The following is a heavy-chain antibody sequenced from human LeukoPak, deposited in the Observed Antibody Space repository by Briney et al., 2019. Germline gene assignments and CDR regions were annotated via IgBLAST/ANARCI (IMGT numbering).Heavy chain of an antibody. J-gene: IGHJ6*02. Sequence: ASVKVSCKASGGTFSSYAISWVRQAPGQGLEWMGGIIPIFGTANYAQKFQGRVTITADESTSTAYMELSSLRSEDTAVYYCARDIAAPDYYYYGMDVWGQGTTVTVSS. V-gene: IGHV1-69*13. D-gene: IGHD6-13*01. CDR3: ARDIAAPDYYYYGMDV. CDR1: GGTFSSYA. CDR2: IIPIFGTA.